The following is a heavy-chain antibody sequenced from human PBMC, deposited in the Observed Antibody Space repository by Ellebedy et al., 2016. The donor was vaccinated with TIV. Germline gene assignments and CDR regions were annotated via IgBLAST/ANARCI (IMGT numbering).Heavy chain of an antibody. CDR2: ISSTGYYI. CDR1: GFTFTSYS. J-gene: IGHJ4*02. D-gene: IGHD1-26*01. Sequence: PGGPLRLSCAASGFTFTSYSMNWVRQAPGKGLEWVSSISSTGYYIYYADSVKGRFTISRDDAMSSLFLQMNSLSAEDTAVYYCARSGELDSWGQGTLVTVSS. V-gene: IGHV3-21*01. CDR3: ARSGELDS.